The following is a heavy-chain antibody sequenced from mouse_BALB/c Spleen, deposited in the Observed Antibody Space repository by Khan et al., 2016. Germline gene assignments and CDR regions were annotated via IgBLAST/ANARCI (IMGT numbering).Heavy chain of an antibody. CDR2: IWAGGST. J-gene: IGHJ4*01. CDR3: AREGTSLLRLSYYAMDY. CDR1: GFSLTSYG. D-gene: IGHD1-2*01. Sequence: QVQLKESGPGLVAPSQSLSITCTVSGFSLTSYGVHWVRQPPGKGLEWLGVIWAGGSTNYNSALMSRLSISKDNSKSQVFLKMNSLQTDDTAMYYCAREGTSLLRLSYYAMDYWGQGTSVTVSS. V-gene: IGHV2-9*02.